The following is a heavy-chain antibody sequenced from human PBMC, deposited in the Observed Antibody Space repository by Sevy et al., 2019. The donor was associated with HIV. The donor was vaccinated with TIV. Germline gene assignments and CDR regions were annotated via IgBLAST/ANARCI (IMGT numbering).Heavy chain of an antibody. Sequence: GGSLRLSCAASGFTFSSYAMSWVRQAPGKGLEWVSAISGSGGSTYYADSVKGRFTISRDNSKNTLYLQMNSLRAEDTAVYYSAKDRRGIVVVPAAREGYFDYWGQGALVTVSS. J-gene: IGHJ4*02. V-gene: IGHV3-23*01. D-gene: IGHD2-2*01. CDR2: ISGSGGST. CDR1: GFTFSSYA. CDR3: AKDRRGIVVVPAAREGYFDY.